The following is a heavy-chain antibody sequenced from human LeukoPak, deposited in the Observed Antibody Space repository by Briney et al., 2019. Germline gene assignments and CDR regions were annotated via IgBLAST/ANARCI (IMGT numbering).Heavy chain of an antibody. CDR3: ARGPEYDFWSGDSHDAFDI. D-gene: IGHD3-3*01. CDR2: ISYDGSNK. Sequence: QSGGSLRLSCAASGFTFSSYAMHWVRQAPGKGLEWVAVISYDGSNKYYADSVKGRFTISRDNAKNSLYLQMNSLRAEDTAVYYCARGPEYDFWSGDSHDAFDIWGQGTMVTVSS. J-gene: IGHJ3*02. CDR1: GFTFSSYA. V-gene: IGHV3-30-3*01.